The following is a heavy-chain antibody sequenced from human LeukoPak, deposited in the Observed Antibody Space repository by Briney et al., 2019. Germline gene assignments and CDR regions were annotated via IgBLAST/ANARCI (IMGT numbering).Heavy chain of an antibody. Sequence: PSETLSLTCTVSGGSMNTYYWSWIRQPAGKGLEWIGRFFPGGNTNYNPSLKSRVTLSLDTSKNQFSLKLRSVTAADTAVYYCARETFIAVAAFDYWGQGTRVTVSS. V-gene: IGHV4-4*07. CDR1: GGSMNTYY. CDR2: FFPGGNT. CDR3: ARETFIAVAAFDY. D-gene: IGHD6-19*01. J-gene: IGHJ4*02.